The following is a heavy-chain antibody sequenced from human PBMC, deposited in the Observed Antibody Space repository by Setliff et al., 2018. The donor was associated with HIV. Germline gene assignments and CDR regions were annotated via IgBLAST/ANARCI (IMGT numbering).Heavy chain of an antibody. CDR2: INPNSGGT. V-gene: IGHV1-2*02. CDR3: AKNYFDTSGWSAVDY. D-gene: IGHD3-22*01. CDR1: GYTFTNYY. Sequence: ASVKVSCKASGYTFTNYYMHWVRQAPGQGLEWMGWINPNSGGTNYAQKFQGRVTMTRDTSITTAYMEMTKLTSDDTAVYYCAKNYFDTSGWSAVDYWGQGTLVTVSS. J-gene: IGHJ4*02.